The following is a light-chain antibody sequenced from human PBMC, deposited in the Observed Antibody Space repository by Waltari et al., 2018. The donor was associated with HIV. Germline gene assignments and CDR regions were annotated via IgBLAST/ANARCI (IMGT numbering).Light chain of an antibody. CDR3: AAWDDSLSGPV. Sequence: QSVLTQAPSESGTPGQRVTISCSGSSSNIGSNTVNWYQQLPGTAPKVLIYTDDQRPSGVPDRFSGSKSGTSASLAISGLQSEDEADYYCAAWDDSLSGPVFGGGTKLTVL. V-gene: IGLV1-44*01. CDR1: SSNIGSNT. CDR2: TDD. J-gene: IGLJ3*02.